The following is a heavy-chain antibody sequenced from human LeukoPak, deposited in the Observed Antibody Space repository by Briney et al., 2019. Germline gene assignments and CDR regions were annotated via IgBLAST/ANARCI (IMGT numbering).Heavy chain of an antibody. Sequence: ASVKVSCKASGGTFSSHAISWVRQAPGQGLEWMGGIIPIFGTANYAQKFQGRVTITTDESTSTAYMELSSLRSEDTAVYYCARGSSGSYYPSLFDYWGQGTLVTVSS. V-gene: IGHV1-69*05. D-gene: IGHD3-10*01. CDR1: GGTFSSHA. CDR2: IIPIFGTA. J-gene: IGHJ4*02. CDR3: ARGSSGSYYPSLFDY.